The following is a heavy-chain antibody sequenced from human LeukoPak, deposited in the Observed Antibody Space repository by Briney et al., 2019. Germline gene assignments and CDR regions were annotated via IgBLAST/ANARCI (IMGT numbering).Heavy chain of an antibody. CDR1: GGTFSSYA. D-gene: IGHD4-23*01. J-gene: IGHJ4*02. CDR2: INPSGGST. V-gene: IGHV1-46*01. CDR3: ARSGSDYGGSFDY. Sequence: GASVKVSCKASGGTFSSYAISWVRQAPGQGLEWMGIINPSGGSTSYAQKFQGRVTMTRDTSTSTVYMELSSLRSEDTAVYYCARSGSDYGGSFDYWGQGTLVTVSS.